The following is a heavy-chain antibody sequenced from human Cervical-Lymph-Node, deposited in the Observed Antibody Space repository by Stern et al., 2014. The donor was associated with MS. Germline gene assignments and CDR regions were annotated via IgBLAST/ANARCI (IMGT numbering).Heavy chain of an antibody. Sequence: EVQLVESGGGLVKPGGSLRLSCAASGFTFSSYSMNWVRQAPGKGLEWVSSISSSSSYIYYADSVKGRFTISRDNAKNSLYLQMNSLRAEDTAVYYCASENDYGGPYAFDIWGQGTMVTVSS. V-gene: IGHV3-21*01. CDR2: ISSSSSYI. D-gene: IGHD4-17*01. CDR3: ASENDYGGPYAFDI. J-gene: IGHJ3*02. CDR1: GFTFSSYS.